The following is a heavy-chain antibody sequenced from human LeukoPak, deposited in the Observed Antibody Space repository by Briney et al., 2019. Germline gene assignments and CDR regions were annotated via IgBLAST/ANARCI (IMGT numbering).Heavy chain of an antibody. CDR2: IYFSGST. D-gene: IGHD6-19*01. Sequence: SETLSLTCSVSGGSVSSRSNYWGWIRQPPGKGLEWIGSIYFSGSTYYSPSLKSRVTISVDTSKSQFSLKLSSVTAADTAVYYCARKIAVAPHYFDYWGQGTLVTVSS. CDR3: ARKIAVAPHYFDY. CDR1: GGSVSSRSNY. V-gene: IGHV4-39*07. J-gene: IGHJ4*02.